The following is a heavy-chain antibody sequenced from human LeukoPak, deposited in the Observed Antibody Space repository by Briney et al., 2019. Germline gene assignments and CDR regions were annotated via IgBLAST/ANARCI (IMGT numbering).Heavy chain of an antibody. Sequence: GGSLRLSCAASGFTFSSYGMHWVRQAPGKGLEWVAVIWYDGSNKYYADSVKGRFTISRDNSKNTLYLQMNSLRAGDTAVYYCARGSITGKYYGMDVWGQGTTVTVSS. D-gene: IGHD1-20*01. CDR3: ARGSITGKYYGMDV. V-gene: IGHV3-33*01. CDR1: GFTFSSYG. J-gene: IGHJ6*02. CDR2: IWYDGSNK.